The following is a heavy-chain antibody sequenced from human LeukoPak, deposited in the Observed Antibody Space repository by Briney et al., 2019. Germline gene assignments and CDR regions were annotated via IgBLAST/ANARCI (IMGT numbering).Heavy chain of an antibody. Sequence: TGGSLRLSCTASGFNFGDYAMNWVRQAPGKGLEWVGGSSWSSGTIAYGDSVRGRFTVSRDNAGNSLYLQMNSVRPEDTALYYCARGEVCSCRFPPAYYMDAWGKGTPVTVSS. V-gene: IGHV3-9*01. D-gene: IGHD2-2*01. CDR2: SSWSSGTI. J-gene: IGHJ6*03. CDR1: GFNFGDYA. CDR3: ARGEVCSCRFPPAYYMDA.